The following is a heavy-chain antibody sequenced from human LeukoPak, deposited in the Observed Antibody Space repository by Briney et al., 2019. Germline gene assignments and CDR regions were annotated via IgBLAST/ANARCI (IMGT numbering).Heavy chain of an antibody. CDR1: GFTFSSYG. Sequence: PGGSLRLSCAASGFTFSSYGMHWVRQAPGKGLEWVAVISYDGSNKYYADSVKGRFTISRDNSKNTLYLQMNSLRAEDTAVYYCAKDAARGAYYGSGSSYYYYYYGMDVWGQGTTVTVSS. D-gene: IGHD3-10*01. CDR3: AKDAARGAYYGSGSSYYYYYYGMDV. J-gene: IGHJ6*02. CDR2: ISYDGSNK. V-gene: IGHV3-30*18.